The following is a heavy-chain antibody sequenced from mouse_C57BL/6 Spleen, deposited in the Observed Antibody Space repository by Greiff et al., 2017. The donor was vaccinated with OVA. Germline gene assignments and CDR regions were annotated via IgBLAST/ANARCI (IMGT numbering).Heavy chain of an antibody. D-gene: IGHD3-2*02. J-gene: IGHJ3*01. CDR1: GFTFTDYY. V-gene: IGHV7-3*01. CDR2: IRNKANGYTT. CDR3: ARYETAQALAY. Sequence: EVKVEESGGGLVQPGGSLSLSCAASGFTFTDYYMSWVRQPPGKALEWLGFIRNKANGYTTEYSASVKGRFTISRDNSQSILYLQMNALRAEDSATYYCARYETAQALAYWGQGTLVTVSA.